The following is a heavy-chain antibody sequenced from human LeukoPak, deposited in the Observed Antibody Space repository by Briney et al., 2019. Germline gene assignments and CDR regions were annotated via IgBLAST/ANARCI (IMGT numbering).Heavy chain of an antibody. D-gene: IGHD3-22*01. V-gene: IGHV3-64*01. CDR2: ISSNGGST. J-gene: IGHJ6*02. CDR1: GFTFSSYA. CDR3: AREDYYDSSGYYYGGSYYGMDV. Sequence: PGGSLRLSCAASGFTFSSYAMHWVRQAPGKGPEYVSAISSNGGSTYYTNSVKGRFTISRDNSKNTLYLQMGSLRAEDMAVYHCAREDYYDSSGYYYGGSYYGMDVWGQGTTVTVSS.